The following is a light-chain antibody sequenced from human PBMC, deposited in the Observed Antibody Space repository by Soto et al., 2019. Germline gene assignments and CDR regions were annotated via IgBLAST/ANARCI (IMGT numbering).Light chain of an antibody. CDR3: QRYNIWPPWT. Sequence: ILMPQSPATLSVSPGERATLSCRASQSVSNNLAWYQQKPGKATSLLIYDASTRATGIPARFSGSGSGTEFTLTISGLQSEAVAVYYCQRYNIWPPWTFGQGTKVEVK. CDR1: QSVSNN. CDR2: DAS. V-gene: IGKV3-15*01. J-gene: IGKJ1*01.